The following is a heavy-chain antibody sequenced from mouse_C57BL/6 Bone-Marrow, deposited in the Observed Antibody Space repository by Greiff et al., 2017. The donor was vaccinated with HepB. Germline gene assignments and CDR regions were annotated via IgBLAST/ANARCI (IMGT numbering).Heavy chain of an antibody. CDR1: GYTFTDYY. D-gene: IGHD2-1*01. CDR3: AKGYGNFPSYFDY. Sequence: VQLQQSGPVLVKPGASVKMSCKAPGYTFTDYYMNWVKQSHGKSLEWIGVINPYNGGTSYNQKFKGKATLTVDKSSSTAYMELNSLTSEDSAVYYCAKGYGNFPSYFDYWGQGTTLTVSS. V-gene: IGHV1-19*01. CDR2: INPYNGGT. J-gene: IGHJ2*01.